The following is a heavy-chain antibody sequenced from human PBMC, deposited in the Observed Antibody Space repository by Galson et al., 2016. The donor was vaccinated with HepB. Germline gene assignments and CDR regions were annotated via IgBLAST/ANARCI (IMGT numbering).Heavy chain of an antibody. J-gene: IGHJ4*02. V-gene: IGHV3-23*01. Sequence: SLRLSCAASGFNFTNFAMSWVRQAPGKGLEWVSVISHRGDDTYYADSVKGRFTISRDNSKNTVSLQMNSLRAEDTALYFYAKVRGTFCSSTSCYHFDYWGQGTLVAVSS. CDR2: ISHRGDDT. CDR1: GFNFTNFA. CDR3: AKVRGTFCSSTSCYHFDY. D-gene: IGHD2-2*01.